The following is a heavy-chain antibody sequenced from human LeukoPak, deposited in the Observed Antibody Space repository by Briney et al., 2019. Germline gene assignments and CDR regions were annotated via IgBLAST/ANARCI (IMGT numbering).Heavy chain of an antibody. J-gene: IGHJ4*02. Sequence: PGGSLRLSCAASGFTFSSYGIHWVRQAPGKGLEWVAVISHDGGNEYYADSVKGRFTISRDDSKSAVYLQMNSLRAEDTAVYYCARVDWYEGLDYWGQGTLVTVSS. CDR1: GFTFSSYG. D-gene: IGHD2-21*01. V-gene: IGHV3-30*03. CDR2: ISHDGGNE. CDR3: ARVDWYEGLDY.